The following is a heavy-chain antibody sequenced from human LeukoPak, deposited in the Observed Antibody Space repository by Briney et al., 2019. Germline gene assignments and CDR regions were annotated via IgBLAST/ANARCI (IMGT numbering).Heavy chain of an antibody. CDR3: ARDKYQLLLTYYYYYGMDV. CDR2: ISSSSSTI. V-gene: IGHV3-48*01. Sequence: GGSLRLSCAASGITFSSYSMNWVRQAPGKGLEWVSYISSSSSTIYCADSVKGRFTISRDNAKNSLYLQMNSLRAEDTAVYYCARDKYQLLLTYYYYYGMDVWGQGTTVTVSS. CDR1: GITFSSYS. J-gene: IGHJ6*02. D-gene: IGHD2-2*01.